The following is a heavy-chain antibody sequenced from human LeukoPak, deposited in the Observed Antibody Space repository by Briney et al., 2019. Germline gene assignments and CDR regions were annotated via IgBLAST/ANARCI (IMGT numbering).Heavy chain of an antibody. J-gene: IGHJ4*02. CDR3: ARTGGDNPFDY. Sequence: SETLSLTCTVSGGSISSSSSYWGWIRQPPGKGLEWIGSMYYSGSTYYNPSHKSRVTISVDTSKNQFSLKLSSVTAADTAVYYCARTGGDNPFDYWGQGTLVTASS. CDR2: MYYSGST. V-gene: IGHV4-39*01. CDR1: GGSISSSSSY. D-gene: IGHD4-17*01.